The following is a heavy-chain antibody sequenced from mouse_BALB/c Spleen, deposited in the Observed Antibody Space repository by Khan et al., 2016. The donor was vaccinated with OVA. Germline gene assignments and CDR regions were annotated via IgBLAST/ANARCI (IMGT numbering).Heavy chain of an antibody. CDR1: GYSITSGYS. J-gene: IGHJ1*01. CDR2: IHYSGST. V-gene: IGHV3-1*02. Sequence: EVQLQESGPDLVKPSQSLSLTCTVTGYSITSGYSWHWIRQFPGNKLEWMGYIHYSGSTNYNPSLKSRISITRDTSKNQFFLQLNSVTTEDTATYYCARSGTTVVAYWYFDVWGAGTTDTVSS. CDR3: ARSGTTVVAYWYFDV. D-gene: IGHD1-1*01.